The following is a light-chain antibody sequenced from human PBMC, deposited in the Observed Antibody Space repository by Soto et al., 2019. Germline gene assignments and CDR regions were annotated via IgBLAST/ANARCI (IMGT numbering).Light chain of an antibody. CDR1: SSDVGGYNY. CDR3: CSYGGSLYV. CDR2: DVT. J-gene: IGLJ1*01. Sequence: QSVLTQPRSVSGSPGQSVTISCTGTSSDVGGYNYVSWYQQHPGKVPKLIICDVTERPSGVPDRLSGSKSGNTASLTISGLQAEDEADYYCCSYGGSLYVSGTGTKVTVL. V-gene: IGLV2-11*01.